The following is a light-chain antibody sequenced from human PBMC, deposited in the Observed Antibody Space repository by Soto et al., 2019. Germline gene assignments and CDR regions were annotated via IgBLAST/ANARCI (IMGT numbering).Light chain of an antibody. V-gene: IGLV2-14*01. CDR2: EVS. Sequence: QSVLTQPASVSGSPGQSITISCTGTSSDVGDYDYVSWYQQHPGKAPKLIIYEVSDRPSGVSNRFSGSKSGNTASLTISGLQAEDEADYYCSSYTSISTEVFGTGTKLTVL. CDR3: SSYTSISTEV. CDR1: SSDVGDYDY. J-gene: IGLJ1*01.